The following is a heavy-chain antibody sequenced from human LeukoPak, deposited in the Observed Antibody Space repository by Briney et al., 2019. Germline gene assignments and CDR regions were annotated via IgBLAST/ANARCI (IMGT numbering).Heavy chain of an antibody. J-gene: IGHJ3*02. D-gene: IGHD4-17*01. CDR1: GGSISSYY. CDR3: ARTTTVTTGRAFDI. Sequence: SETLSLTRTVAGGSISSYYWSWLRQPPGKGLEWIGYIYYSGSTNYNPSLKSRVTISVVTSKNQFSLWLTSLTAADTAVYYCARTTTVTTGRAFDIWGQGTMVTV. V-gene: IGHV4-59*08. CDR2: IYYSGST.